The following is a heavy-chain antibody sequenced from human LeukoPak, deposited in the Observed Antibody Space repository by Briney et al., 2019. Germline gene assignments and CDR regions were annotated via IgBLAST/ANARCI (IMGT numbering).Heavy chain of an antibody. D-gene: IGHD2-21*02. Sequence: SETPSLTCTDPGGSLSSYYWRWLRQPPRKGLEWIGHIHFSGSTNYNPSLKSRVTISVDTTKNQCSLKLSSVTAADTAVYYCARSHTLIVWPGPTVWFDPWGQGTLVTVSS. V-gene: IGHV4-59*01. CDR3: ARSHTLIVWPGPTVWFDP. J-gene: IGHJ5*02. CDR1: GGSLSSYY. CDR2: IHFSGST.